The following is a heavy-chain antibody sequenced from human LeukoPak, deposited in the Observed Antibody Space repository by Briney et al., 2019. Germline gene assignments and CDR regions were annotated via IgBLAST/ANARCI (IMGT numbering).Heavy chain of an antibody. V-gene: IGHV3-33*08. J-gene: IGHJ4*02. CDR3: ASDSSGYSLDY. CDR2: IWYDGSNK. D-gene: IGHD3-22*01. Sequence: GGSLRLSCAASGFTFSTNAMSWVRQAPGKGLEWVAVIWYDGSNKYYADSVKGRFTISRDNSKNTLYLQMNSLRAEDTAVYYCASDSSGYSLDYWGQGTLVTVSS. CDR1: GFTFSTNA.